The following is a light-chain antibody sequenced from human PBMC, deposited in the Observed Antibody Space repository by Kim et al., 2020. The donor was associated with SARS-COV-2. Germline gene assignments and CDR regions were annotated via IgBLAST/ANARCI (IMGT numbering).Light chain of an antibody. Sequence: ASVGDRVTITCQASQDISKYLNWYQKKPGKVPKLLIYDAFNMETGVPSRFSGSGSGTDFTLTISSLQPEDTATYYCQQYDGVQITFGQGTRLEIK. J-gene: IGKJ5*01. V-gene: IGKV1-33*01. CDR2: DAF. CDR3: QQYDGVQIT. CDR1: QDISKY.